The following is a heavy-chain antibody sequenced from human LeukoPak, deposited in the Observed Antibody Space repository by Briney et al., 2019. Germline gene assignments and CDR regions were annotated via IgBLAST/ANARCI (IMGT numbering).Heavy chain of an antibody. CDR3: ARDGGYCSGGSCYRYFDY. CDR1: GFTFDDYD. CDR2: INWNGGST. V-gene: IGHV3-20*04. J-gene: IGHJ4*02. Sequence: PGGSLTLSCAASGFTFDDYDMSWVRHAPGQGLEWVSGINWNGGSTGYADSLQGRFTISRDNAKNSLYLQMNSLRAEDTALYYCARDGGYCSGGSCYRYFDYWGQGTLVTVSS. D-gene: IGHD2-15*01.